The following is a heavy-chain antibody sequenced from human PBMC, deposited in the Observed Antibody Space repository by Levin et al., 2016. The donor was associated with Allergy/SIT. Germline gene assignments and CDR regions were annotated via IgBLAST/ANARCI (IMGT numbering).Heavy chain of an antibody. V-gene: IGHV5-10-1*01. D-gene: IGHD5-12*01. CDR2: IDPSDSYT. Sequence: GESLKISCKGSGYSFTSYWISWVRQMPGKGLEWMGRIDPSDSYTNYSPSFQGHVTISADKSISTAYLQWSSLTASDTAMYYCARHPSTPSGYGLSDDYWGQGTLVTVSS. CDR1: GYSFTSYW. CDR3: ARHPSTPSGYGLSDDY. J-gene: IGHJ4*02.